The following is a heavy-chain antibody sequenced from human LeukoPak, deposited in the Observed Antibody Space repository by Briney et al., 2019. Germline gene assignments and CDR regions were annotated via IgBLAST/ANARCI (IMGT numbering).Heavy chain of an antibody. D-gene: IGHD6-13*01. CDR3: ARGTRQLVRGGAFDI. Sequence: GGSLRLSCAASGFTFSSYSMNWVRQAPGKGLGWVSSISSSSSYIYYADSVKGRFTISRDNAKNSLYLQMNSLRAEDTAVYYCARGTRQLVRGGAFDIWGQGTMVTVSS. V-gene: IGHV3-21*01. CDR1: GFTFSSYS. CDR2: ISSSSSYI. J-gene: IGHJ3*02.